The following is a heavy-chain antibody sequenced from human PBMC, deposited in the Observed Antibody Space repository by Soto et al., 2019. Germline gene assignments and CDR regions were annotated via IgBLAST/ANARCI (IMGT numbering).Heavy chain of an antibody. J-gene: IGHJ4*02. Sequence: QEQLVQSGAEVKKSGSSVKVSCKDTGGLFSSYAVSWVRQAPGQGLEWMGGIIPVFGTAYYAQKFQGRVTITADESTNTAYMELSSLRSEDTAMYYCARGGSGYVWSNEYWGQGTLVTVSS. CDR2: IIPVFGTA. CDR3: ARGGSGYVWSNEY. CDR1: GGLFSSYA. V-gene: IGHV1-69*01. D-gene: IGHD3-22*01.